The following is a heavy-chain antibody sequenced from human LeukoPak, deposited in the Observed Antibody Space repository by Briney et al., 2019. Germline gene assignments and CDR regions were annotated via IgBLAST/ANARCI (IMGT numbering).Heavy chain of an antibody. V-gene: IGHV4-34*01. Sequence: PSETLSPTCAAYGGSFSGYYWSWIRQPPGKGLEWIGEINHSGSTNYNPSLKSRVTISLDTSKNQFSLKLSSVTAADTAVYYCARGIGAAAAVVFDYWGQGTLVTVSS. CDR1: GGSFSGYY. D-gene: IGHD6-13*01. CDR2: INHSGST. CDR3: ARGIGAAAAVVFDY. J-gene: IGHJ4*02.